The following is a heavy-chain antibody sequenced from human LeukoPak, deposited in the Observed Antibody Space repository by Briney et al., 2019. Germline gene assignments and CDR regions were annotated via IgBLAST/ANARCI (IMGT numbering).Heavy chain of an antibody. CDR2: IYPGDSDT. J-gene: IGHJ4*02. CDR3: ARPMDSSGWPLDY. D-gene: IGHD6-19*01. V-gene: IGHV5-51*01. Sequence: GASLQISCKGSGSIFTSYWIGWGRRLPGKGLEWMGIIYPGDSDTRYSPSFQGQVTISADKSISTAYLQWSSLKASDTAMYYCARPMDSSGWPLDYWGQGTLVTVSS. CDR1: GSIFTSYW.